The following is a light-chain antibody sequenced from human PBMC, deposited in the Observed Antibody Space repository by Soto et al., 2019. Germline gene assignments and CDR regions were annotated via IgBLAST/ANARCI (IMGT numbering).Light chain of an antibody. J-gene: IGKJ2*01. CDR1: RDISSS. CDR2: AAS. V-gene: IGKV1-27*01. CDR3: QKYNSAPNT. Sequence: DVQMTQSPSSLSASVRDRVTITCRASRDISSSLAWYQQKPGKVPKLLIYAASTLHAGAQSRFSGSGSGTCFTLTINSLQPEDVATYYCQKYNSAPNTFGRGTRLEIK.